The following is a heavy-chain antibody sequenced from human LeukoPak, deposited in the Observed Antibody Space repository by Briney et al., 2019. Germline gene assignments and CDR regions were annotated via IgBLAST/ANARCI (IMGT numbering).Heavy chain of an antibody. CDR1: GYIFTSYG. D-gene: IGHD5-24*01. Sequence: ASVKVSCKASGYIFTSYGISWVRQAPGQGLEWMGWISAYNGNTNYAQKLQGRVTMTTDTSTSTAYMELRSLRSGDTAVYYCARDPQRWLQSGSYFDYWGQGTLVTVSS. J-gene: IGHJ4*02. CDR3: ARDPQRWLQSGSYFDY. CDR2: ISAYNGNT. V-gene: IGHV1-18*01.